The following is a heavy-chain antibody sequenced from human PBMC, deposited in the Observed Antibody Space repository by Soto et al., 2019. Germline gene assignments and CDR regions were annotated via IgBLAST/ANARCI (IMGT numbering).Heavy chain of an antibody. V-gene: IGHV3-30*18. J-gene: IGHJ6*02. D-gene: IGHD1-26*01. Sequence: QVQLVESGGGVVQPGRSLRLSCASSGFTFRSYGMHWVRQAPGKGLEWVAAISYDGNNKYYADSVKGRFTIFRDTSRNTLSLQMNSLRDEDTAVYYCAKVGCELRSFGYGMDVWGQGTTVTVSS. CDR1: GFTFRSYG. CDR2: ISYDGNNK. CDR3: AKVGCELRSFGYGMDV.